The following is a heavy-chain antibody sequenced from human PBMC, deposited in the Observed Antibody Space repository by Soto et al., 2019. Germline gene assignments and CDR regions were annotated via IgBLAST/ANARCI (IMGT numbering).Heavy chain of an antibody. V-gene: IGHV2-70*11. CDR3: ARMYAYCGGDCYGYYYYYGMDV. Sequence: TLSLTCTVSGGSIINYYWSWIRQPPGKALEWLARIDWDDDKYYSTSLKTRLTISKDTSKNQVVLTMTNMDPVDTATYYCARMYAYCGGDCYGYYYYYGMDVWGQGTTVTVSS. CDR2: IDWDDDK. J-gene: IGHJ6*02. D-gene: IGHD2-21*02. CDR1: GGSIINYYW.